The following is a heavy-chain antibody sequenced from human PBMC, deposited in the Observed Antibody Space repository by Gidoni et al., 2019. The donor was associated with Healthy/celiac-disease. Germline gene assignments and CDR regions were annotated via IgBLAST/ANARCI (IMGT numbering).Heavy chain of an antibody. CDR2: ISGSGGST. Sequence: EVQLLESGGGLVQPGGSLRLSCAASGFTFSSYAMSWVRQAPGKGLEWVSAISGSGGSTYYADSVKGRFTISRDNSKNTLYLQMNSLRAEDTAVYYCAKDVADIVLMRGYPIDYWGQGTLVTVSS. CDR1: GFTFSSYA. V-gene: IGHV3-23*01. CDR3: AKDVADIVLMRGYPIDY. J-gene: IGHJ4*02. D-gene: IGHD2-8*01.